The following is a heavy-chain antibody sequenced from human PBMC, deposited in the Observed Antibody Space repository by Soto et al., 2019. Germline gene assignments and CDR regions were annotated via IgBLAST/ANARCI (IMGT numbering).Heavy chain of an antibody. D-gene: IGHD2-15*01. CDR1: GYSFTTYG. J-gene: IGHJ6*02. Sequence: QVQLVQSGAEVEKPGASVKVSCKASGYSFTTYGIAWVRQAPGQGLEWMGWISTYNGDTDYAQNLQGRVIMTTDTSTTTAYMELRSLRSDDTAVYYCAREGSRPYYYYGMDVWGQGTTVSVSS. CDR3: AREGSRPYYYYGMDV. CDR2: ISTYNGDT. V-gene: IGHV1-18*01.